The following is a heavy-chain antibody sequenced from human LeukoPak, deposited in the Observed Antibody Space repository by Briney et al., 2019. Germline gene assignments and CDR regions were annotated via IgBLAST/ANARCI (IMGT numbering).Heavy chain of an antibody. Sequence: ASVKVSCKASGYTFTGYYMHWVRQAPGQGLEWMGWINPNSGGTNYAQKFQGRVTMTRDTSISTAYMELSRLRSDDTAVYYCARDGYLFYDSSGYHPYYFDYWGQGTLVTVSS. CDR2: INPNSGGT. J-gene: IGHJ4*02. D-gene: IGHD3-22*01. CDR3: ARDGYLFYDSSGYHPYYFDY. V-gene: IGHV1-2*02. CDR1: GYTFTGYY.